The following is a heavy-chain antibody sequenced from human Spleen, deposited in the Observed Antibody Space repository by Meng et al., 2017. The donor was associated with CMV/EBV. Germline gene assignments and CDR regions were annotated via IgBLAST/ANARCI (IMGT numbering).Heavy chain of an antibody. J-gene: IGHJ4*02. CDR1: GFTFRSYW. CDR2: ISSRSTTI. Sequence: GGSLRLSCAASGFTFRSYWMNWVRQAPGKGLEWVSYISSRSTTIYYEDSVKGRFTISRDNAKNSLYLQMNSLRAEDTAVYYCARQGWGFDYWGQGTLVTVSS. CDR3: ARQGWGFDY. V-gene: IGHV3-48*04. D-gene: IGHD3-16*01.